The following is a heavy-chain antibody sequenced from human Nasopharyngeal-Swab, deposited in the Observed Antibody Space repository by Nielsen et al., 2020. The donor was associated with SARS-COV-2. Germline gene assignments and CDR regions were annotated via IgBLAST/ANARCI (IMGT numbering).Heavy chain of an antibody. V-gene: IGHV3-73*01. CDR1: GFTFSDSA. CDR3: TRCGGGCYSGRDY. D-gene: IGHD2-21*02. CDR2: IRSKGNNYAT. J-gene: IGHJ4*02. Sequence: GESLKISCAASGFTFSDSAIHWVRQACGKGLEWVGRIRSKGNNYATAYAASVKGRFIIFRDDPTNTAYLQMNSLKTEDTAVYYCTRCGGGCYSGRDYWGQGTLVTVSS.